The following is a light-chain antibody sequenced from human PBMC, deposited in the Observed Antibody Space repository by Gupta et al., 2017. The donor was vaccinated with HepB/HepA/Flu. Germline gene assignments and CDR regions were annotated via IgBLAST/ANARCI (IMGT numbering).Light chain of an antibody. CDR1: QSISSY. V-gene: IGKV1-39*01. Sequence: DIQMTQSPSSLSASVGDRVTITCRASQSISSYLNWYQQKPGKAPKLLIYAASSLQSGVPSRFSGSGSGTDFTLTISRLQPEDFATYYCQHRDSTPSIFGQGTKLDIK. CDR3: QHRDSTPSI. CDR2: AAS. J-gene: IGKJ2*02.